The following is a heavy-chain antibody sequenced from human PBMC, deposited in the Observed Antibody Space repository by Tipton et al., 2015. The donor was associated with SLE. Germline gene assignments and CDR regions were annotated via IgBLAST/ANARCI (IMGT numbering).Heavy chain of an antibody. D-gene: IGHD3-10*01. CDR3: GSPGGGSGSFDAFDI. CDR1: NASINSVGYY. V-gene: IGHV4-31*03. Sequence: TLSLTCTVSNASINSVGYYWTWIRQHPGKALEWIGYIYYNGNTYYNPSLKSRATISADTSNNESSLRLTSVTAAVTAIYYCGSPGGGSGSFDAFDIWGQGTMVTVSA. J-gene: IGHJ3*02. CDR2: IYYNGNT.